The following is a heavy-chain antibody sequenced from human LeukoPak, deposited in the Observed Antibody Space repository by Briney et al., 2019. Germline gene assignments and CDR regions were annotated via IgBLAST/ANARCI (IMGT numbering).Heavy chain of an antibody. CDR2: ISAYNGNT. CDR3: AATHVIPATQAEYFQH. J-gene: IGHJ1*01. CDR1: GYTFTSSG. D-gene: IGHD2-2*01. V-gene: IGHV1-18*01. Sequence: ASVKVSCKASGYTFTSSGISWVRQAPGQGLEWMGWISAYNGNTNYAQKLQGRVTMTTDTSTSTAYMELRSLRSDDTAVYYCAATHVIPATQAEYFQHWGQGTLVTVSS.